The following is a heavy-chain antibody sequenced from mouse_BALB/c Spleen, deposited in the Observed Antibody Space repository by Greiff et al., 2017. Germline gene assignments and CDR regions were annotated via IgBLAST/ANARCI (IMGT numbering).Heavy chain of an antibody. D-gene: IGHD1-1*01. V-gene: IGHV1-14*01. CDR3: ASLYYYGSSYDY. Sequence: EVKLVESGPELVKPGASVKMSCKASGYTFTSYVMHWVKQKPGQGLEWIGYINPYNDGTKYNEKFKGKATLTSDKSSSTAYMELSSLTSEDSAVYYCASLYYYGSSYDYWGQGTTLTVSS. J-gene: IGHJ2*01. CDR1: GYTFTSYV. CDR2: INPYNDGT.